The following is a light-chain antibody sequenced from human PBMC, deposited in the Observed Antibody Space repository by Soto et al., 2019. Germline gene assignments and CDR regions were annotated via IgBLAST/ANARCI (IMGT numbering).Light chain of an antibody. CDR3: AAWDDRLNGRV. V-gene: IGLV1-44*01. J-gene: IGLJ1*01. CDR2: SNN. CDR1: SSNIGSNP. Sequence: QSVLTQPPSASGTPGQRVTISCSGSSSNIGSNPVNWYQQLPGTAPKLLIYSNNQRPSGVPDRFSGSKSGTSASLAISGLQSEDEADYYCAAWDDRLNGRVFGTGTKLTVL.